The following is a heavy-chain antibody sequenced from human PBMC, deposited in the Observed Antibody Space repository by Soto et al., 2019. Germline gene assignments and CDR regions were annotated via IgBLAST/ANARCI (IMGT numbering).Heavy chain of an antibody. V-gene: IGHV2-5*02. CDR3: AQMDFDLCGMDV. J-gene: IGHJ6*02. CDR2: IYWDDAK. CDR1: GIALTNSGVG. D-gene: IGHD3-9*01. Sequence: QITLTESGPTLVKPTQTLTLTCTFSGIALTNSGVGVSWIRQPPGKTLEWLAVIYWDDAKHFSPSQKSRLTITKDIYKNQVVLTMTNMDSVDTATYFCAQMDFDLCGMDVWGQGTTVIVSS.